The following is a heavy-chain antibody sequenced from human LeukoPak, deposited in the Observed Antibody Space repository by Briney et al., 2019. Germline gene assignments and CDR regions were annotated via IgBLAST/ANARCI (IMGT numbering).Heavy chain of an antibody. Sequence: PGGSLRLSCAASGFTVSSNYMSWVRQAPGKGLEWVSVIYSGGSTYYADYVKGRFTISRDNSKNTLYLQMNSLRAEDTAVYYCARDLRYCSGGSCYGNWFDPWGQGTLVTVSS. CDR2: IYSGGST. J-gene: IGHJ5*02. CDR3: ARDLRYCSGGSCYGNWFDP. V-gene: IGHV3-53*01. CDR1: GFTVSSNY. D-gene: IGHD2-15*01.